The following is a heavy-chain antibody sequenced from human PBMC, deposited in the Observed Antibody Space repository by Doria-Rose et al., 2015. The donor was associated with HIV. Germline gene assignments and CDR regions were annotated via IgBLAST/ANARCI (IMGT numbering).Heavy chain of an antibody. Sequence: QVQPQESGPGLVKPSETLSLTCSVSGGSISHYYLSWIRQPPGKGLQYIGDICHTVSTTYRPSLKSRVSISIDTSKNKFSLRLSSVTAADTAVYYCARVLSGTYDYWGQGTLVTVSS. CDR1: GGSISHYY. D-gene: IGHD1-26*01. J-gene: IGHJ4*02. V-gene: IGHV4-59*01. CDR2: ICHTVST. CDR3: ARVLSGTYDY.